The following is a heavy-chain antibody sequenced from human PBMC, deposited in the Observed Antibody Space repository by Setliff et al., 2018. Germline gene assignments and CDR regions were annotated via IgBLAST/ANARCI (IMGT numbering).Heavy chain of an antibody. Sequence: SETLSLTCTVSGGSISSSLYYWAFIRQPPGKGLEWIGSILYSGGAHSNPSLSSRVSISVDTSKNQFSLRLRSVTAADTAFYYCATSYLTLEAAFDVWGQGTMVTVSS. D-gene: IGHD1-1*01. J-gene: IGHJ3*01. CDR1: GGSISSSLYY. CDR2: ILYSGGA. V-gene: IGHV4-39*07. CDR3: ATSYLTLEAAFDV.